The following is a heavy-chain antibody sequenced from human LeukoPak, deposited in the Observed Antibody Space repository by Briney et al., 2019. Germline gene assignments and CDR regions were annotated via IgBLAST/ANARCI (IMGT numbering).Heavy chain of an antibody. CDR2: MNPNSANT. CDR1: GYTFTSYD. V-gene: IGHV1-8*01. J-gene: IGHJ6*02. CDR3: VRGTTMVRGVHPLGYYGMDV. D-gene: IGHD3-10*01. Sequence: GASVKVSCKASGYTFTSYDINWVRQASGQGLEWMGWMNPNSANTAYAQKFQGRVTMTGDTSISTAYMELSNLRSEDTAVYYCVRGTTMVRGVHPLGYYGMDVWGQGTTVTVSS.